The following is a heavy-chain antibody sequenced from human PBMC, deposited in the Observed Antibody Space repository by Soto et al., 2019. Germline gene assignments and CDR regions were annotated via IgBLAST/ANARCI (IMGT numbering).Heavy chain of an antibody. J-gene: IGHJ3*02. CDR3: ARYAEPAVAGTSGDAFDI. D-gene: IGHD6-19*01. Sequence: GGSLRLSCAASGFTFSSYGMHWVRQAPGKGLEWVAVIWYDGSNKYYADSVKGRFTISRDNSKNTLYLQMNSLRAEDTAVYYCARYAEPAVAGTSGDAFDIWGQGTMVTVSS. V-gene: IGHV3-33*01. CDR2: IWYDGSNK. CDR1: GFTFSSYG.